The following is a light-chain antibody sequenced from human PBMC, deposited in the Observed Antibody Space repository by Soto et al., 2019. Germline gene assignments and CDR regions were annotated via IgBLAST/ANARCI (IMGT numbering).Light chain of an antibody. J-gene: IGKJ2*01. CDR2: GAS. CDR1: QSVSSSY. Sequence: EIVLTQSPGTLSLSPGERATRSCRASQSVSSSYLAWYQQKPGQAPRLLIYGASSRATGIPDRFSGSGSGTDFTLTISRLEPEDCAVYYCQQYGSSPLYTLGQGTKLEIK. CDR3: QQYGSSPLYT. V-gene: IGKV3-20*01.